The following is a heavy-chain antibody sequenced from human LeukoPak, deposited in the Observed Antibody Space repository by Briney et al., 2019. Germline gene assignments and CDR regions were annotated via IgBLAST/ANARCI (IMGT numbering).Heavy chain of an antibody. CDR3: ARHPLVGATGFDP. CDR1: GYSFICYW. CDR2: IYPGDSDT. Sequence: GESLKISCKGSGYSFICYWIGWVRQMPGKGLEWMGIIYPGDSDTRYSPSFQGQVTISADKSISTAYLQWSSLKASDTAMYYCARHPLVGATGFDPWGQGTLVTVSS. D-gene: IGHD1-26*01. V-gene: IGHV5-51*01. J-gene: IGHJ5*02.